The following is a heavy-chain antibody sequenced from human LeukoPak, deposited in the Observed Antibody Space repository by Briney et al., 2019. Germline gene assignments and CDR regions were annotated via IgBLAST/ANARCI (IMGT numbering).Heavy chain of an antibody. CDR1: GVSISSGSYY. Sequence: KPSQTLSLTCTVSGVSISSGSYYWSWIRQPAGKGLEWIGRIYTSGSTNYNPSLKSRVTISVDTCKNQFSLKLSSVTAADTAVYYCARDRSGSYSPYYYYYMDVWGKGTTVTVSS. V-gene: IGHV4-61*02. CDR2: IYTSGST. CDR3: ARDRSGSYSPYYYYYMDV. J-gene: IGHJ6*03. D-gene: IGHD1-26*01.